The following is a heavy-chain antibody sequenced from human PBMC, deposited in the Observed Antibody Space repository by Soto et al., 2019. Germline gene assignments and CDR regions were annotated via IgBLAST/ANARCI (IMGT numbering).Heavy chain of an antibody. CDR3: ARETYDTYYYYYMDV. V-gene: IGHV3-64*01. J-gene: IGHJ6*03. CDR1: GFTFSSYA. Sequence: GGSLRLSCAASGFTFSSYAMHWVRQAPGKGLEYVSAISSNGGSTYYANSVKGRFTISRDNSKNTLYLQMGSLRAEDMAVYYCARETYDTYYYYYMDVWGKGTTVTVSS. CDR2: ISSNGGST. D-gene: IGHD3-9*01.